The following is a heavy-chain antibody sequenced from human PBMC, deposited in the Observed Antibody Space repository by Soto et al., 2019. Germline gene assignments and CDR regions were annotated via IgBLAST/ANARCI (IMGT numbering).Heavy chain of an antibody. Sequence: PGESLKISCKGSGYSFTSYWISWVRQMPGKGLEWLGRIDPSDSYTNYSPSFQGHVTISADKSISTAYLQWSSLKASDTAMYYCARLSLYGSNADDYYYYYRMDVWGQGTTVTVSS. CDR3: ARLSLYGSNADDYYYYYRMDV. CDR1: GYSFTSYW. D-gene: IGHD4-4*01. J-gene: IGHJ6*02. V-gene: IGHV5-10-1*01. CDR2: IDPSDSYT.